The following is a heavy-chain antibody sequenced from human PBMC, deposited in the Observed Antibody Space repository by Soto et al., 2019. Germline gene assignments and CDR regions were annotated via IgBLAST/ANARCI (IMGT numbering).Heavy chain of an antibody. CDR3: ARISGGRNTVTGAEYYFDY. CDR1: GFSLSTSGMC. Sequence: GSGPTLVNPTQTLTLTCTFSGFSLSTSGMCVSWIRQPPGKALEWLALIDWDDDKYYSTSLKTRLTISKDTSKNQVVLTMTNMDPVDTATYYCARISGGRNTVTGAEYYFDYWGQGTLVTVSS. J-gene: IGHJ4*02. D-gene: IGHD4-17*01. V-gene: IGHV2-70*01. CDR2: IDWDDDK.